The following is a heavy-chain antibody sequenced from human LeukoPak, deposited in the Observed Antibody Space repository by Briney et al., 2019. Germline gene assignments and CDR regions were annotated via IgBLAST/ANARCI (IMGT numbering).Heavy chain of an antibody. Sequence: PGGSLRLSCATSGFNFNIYSMNWVRQAPGKGLEWVSYITSSSSTIYYADSVRGRFIISRDNAKKSVYLQLNNLRADDTAVYYCARSTEWYAAYWGQGTLVTVSS. CDR3: ARSTEWYAAY. V-gene: IGHV3-48*01. D-gene: IGHD3-3*01. CDR2: ITSSSSTI. J-gene: IGHJ4*02. CDR1: GFNFNIYS.